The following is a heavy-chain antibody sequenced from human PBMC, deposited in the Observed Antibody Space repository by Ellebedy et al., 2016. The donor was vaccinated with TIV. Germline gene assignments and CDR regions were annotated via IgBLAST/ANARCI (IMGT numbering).Heavy chain of an antibody. J-gene: IGHJ6*02. Sequence: ASVKVSXKASGYTFTSFGISWVRQAPGQGLEWMGWISAYNGNTNYAQKFQGRVTMTTDTSTSTAYMELRSLRSDDTAVYYCARDDYGDRYGMDVWGQGTTVTVSS. CDR3: ARDDYGDRYGMDV. D-gene: IGHD4-17*01. CDR1: GYTFTSFG. CDR2: ISAYNGNT. V-gene: IGHV1-18*01.